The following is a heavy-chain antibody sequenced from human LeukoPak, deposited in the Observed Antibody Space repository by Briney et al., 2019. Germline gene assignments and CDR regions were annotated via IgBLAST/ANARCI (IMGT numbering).Heavy chain of an antibody. CDR2: IYYSGST. D-gene: IGHD5/OR15-5a*01. CDR1: GGSISSYY. V-gene: IGHV4-59*01. J-gene: IGHJ4*02. Sequence: SETLSLTCTVSGGSISSYYWSWIRQPPGKGLEWIGYIYYSGSTNYNPSLQSRVTISVDTSKNQFSLKLSSVTAADTAVYYCARDSDSVHSPFNYWGQGTLVIVSS. CDR3: ARDSDSVHSPFNY.